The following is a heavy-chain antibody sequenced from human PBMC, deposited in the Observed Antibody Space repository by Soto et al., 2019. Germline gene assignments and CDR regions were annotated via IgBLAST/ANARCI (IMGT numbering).Heavy chain of an antibody. D-gene: IGHD2-8*01. CDR3: ASGKYCTNGVCYSLDY. Sequence: QVQLVESGGGVGQPGRSLRLSCAASGFTFSSYGMHWVRQAPGKGLEWVAVIWYDGSNKYYADSVKGRFTISRDNSKNTLYLQMNSLRAEDTAVYYCASGKYCTNGVCYSLDYWGQGTLVTVSS. J-gene: IGHJ4*02. CDR1: GFTFSSYG. CDR2: IWYDGSNK. V-gene: IGHV3-33*01.